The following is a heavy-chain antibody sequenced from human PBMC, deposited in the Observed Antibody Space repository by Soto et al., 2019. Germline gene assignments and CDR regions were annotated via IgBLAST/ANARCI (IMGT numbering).Heavy chain of an antibody. CDR1: GFTFSNAW. CDR3: TTDQVAVAGTNFDY. CDR2: IKSKTDGGTT. J-gene: IGHJ4*02. V-gene: IGHV3-15*01. D-gene: IGHD6-19*01. Sequence: GGSLRLSCAASGFTFSNAWMSWVRQAPGKGLEWVGRIKSKTDGGTTDYAAPVKGRFTISRDDSKNTLYLQMNSLKTEDTAVYYCTTDQVAVAGTNFDYWGQGTLVTVSS.